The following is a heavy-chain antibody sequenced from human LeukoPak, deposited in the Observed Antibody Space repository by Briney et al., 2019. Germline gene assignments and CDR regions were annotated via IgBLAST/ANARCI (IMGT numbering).Heavy chain of an antibody. J-gene: IGHJ5*02. CDR2: IYHSGST. D-gene: IGHD6-6*01. CDR3: ARVYSSSSVLDS. V-gene: IGHV4-38-2*02. CDR1: GYSISSGYY. Sequence: SKTLSLTCTVSGYSISSGYYWGWIWQPPGKGLEWIGSIYHSGSTYYNPSLKSRVTISVDTSKNQFSLKLSSVTAADTAVYYCARVYSSSSVLDSWGQGTLVTVSS.